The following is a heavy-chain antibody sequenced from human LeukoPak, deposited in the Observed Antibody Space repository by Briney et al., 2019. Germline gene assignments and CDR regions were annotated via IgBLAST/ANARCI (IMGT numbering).Heavy chain of an antibody. D-gene: IGHD2-21*02. Sequence: PGRSLRLSCAASGFTFSSYGMHWVRQAPGKGLEWAAVIWYDGSNKYYADSVKGRFTISRDNSKNTLYLQMNSLRAEDTAVYYCARAVVTAIPYNWFDPWGQGTLVTVSS. CDR1: GFTFSSYG. J-gene: IGHJ5*02. V-gene: IGHV3-33*01. CDR2: IWYDGSNK. CDR3: ARAVVTAIPYNWFDP.